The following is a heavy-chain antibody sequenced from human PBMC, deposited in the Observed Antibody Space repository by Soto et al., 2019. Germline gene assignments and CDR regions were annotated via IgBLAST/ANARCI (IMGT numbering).Heavy chain of an antibody. Sequence: QVQLVQSGAEVKKPGSSVKVSCKASGGTFSSYTISWVRQAPGQGLEWMGRIIPILGIANYAQKFQGRVTTXXEXSXTTAQMELSSLRAEDTAGYYCARVRKLEYGAYVLDYWGQGTLVTVPS. D-gene: IGHD4-17*01. CDR2: IIPILGIA. V-gene: IGHV1-69*02. J-gene: IGHJ4*02. CDR3: ARVRKLEYGAYVLDY. CDR1: GGTFSSYT.